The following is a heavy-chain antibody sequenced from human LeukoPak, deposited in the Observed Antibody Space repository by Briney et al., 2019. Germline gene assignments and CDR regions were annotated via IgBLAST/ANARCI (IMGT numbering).Heavy chain of an antibody. Sequence: GSLRLSCAASGFTFSSYWMSWIRQPPGKGLEWIGSIYYSGSTYYNPSLKSRVTISVDTSKNQFSLKLSSVTAADTAVYYCARLPRQQLAHYFDYWGQGTLVTVSS. CDR1: GFTFSSYW. CDR3: ARLPRQQLAHYFDY. J-gene: IGHJ4*02. V-gene: IGHV4-39*01. CDR2: IYYSGST. D-gene: IGHD6-13*01.